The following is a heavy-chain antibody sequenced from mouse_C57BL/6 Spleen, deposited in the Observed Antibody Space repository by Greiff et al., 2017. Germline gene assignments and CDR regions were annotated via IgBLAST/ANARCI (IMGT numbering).Heavy chain of an antibody. CDR2: IHPNSGST. CDR1: GYTFTSSW. V-gene: IGHV1-64*01. Sequence: QVQLQQSGAELVKPGASVKLSCKASGYTFTSSWMHWVKQRPGQGLEWIGMIHPNSGSTNYNEKFKSKATLTVDKSSSTAYMQLSSLTSEDSAVYCCARYYSNYGMDYWGQGTSVTVSS. D-gene: IGHD2-5*01. CDR3: ARYYSNYGMDY. J-gene: IGHJ4*01.